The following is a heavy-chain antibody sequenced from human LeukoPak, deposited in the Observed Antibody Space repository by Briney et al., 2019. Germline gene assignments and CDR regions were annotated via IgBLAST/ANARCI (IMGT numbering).Heavy chain of an antibody. CDR2: MNPNSGNT. CDR3: ARVAAAGTPSYAEYFQH. J-gene: IGHJ1*01. V-gene: IGHV1-8*01. Sequence: GASVKVSCKASGYTFTSYDINWVRQATGLGLEWMGWMNPNSGNTGYAQKFQGRVTMTRNTSISTAYMELSSLRSEDTAVYYCARVAAAGTPSYAEYFQHWGQGTLVTVSS. D-gene: IGHD6-13*01. CDR1: GYTFTSYD.